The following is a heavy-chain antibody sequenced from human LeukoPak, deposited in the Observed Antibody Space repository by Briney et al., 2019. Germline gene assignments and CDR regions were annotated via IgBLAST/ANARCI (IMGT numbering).Heavy chain of an antibody. CDR3: ARDNLEYSYGQYTAFDI. CDR1: GGTFTSYG. V-gene: IGHV1-69*13. CDR2: IIPMFGTA. Sequence: SVKVSCTASGGTFTSYGVSWVRQAPGQGLEWMGGIIPMFGTANYAQKFQGRITITADESTSIAYMELNSLRSEDTAVYYCARDNLEYSYGQYTAFDIWGQGTMVTVSS. D-gene: IGHD5-18*01. J-gene: IGHJ3*02.